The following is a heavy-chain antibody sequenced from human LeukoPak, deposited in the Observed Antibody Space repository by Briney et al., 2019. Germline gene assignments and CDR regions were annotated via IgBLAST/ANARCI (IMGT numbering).Heavy chain of an antibody. CDR3: ASPPHIVVVPAAMDFDY. J-gene: IGHJ4*02. CDR2: ISGSGGST. CDR1: GFTFSSYA. Sequence: GGSLRLSCAASGFTFSSYAMSWVRQAPGKGLEWVSAISGSGGSTYYADSVKGRFTISGDNSKNTLYLQMNSLRAEDTAVYYCASPPHIVVVPAAMDFDYWGQGTLVTVSS. V-gene: IGHV3-23*01. D-gene: IGHD2-2*01.